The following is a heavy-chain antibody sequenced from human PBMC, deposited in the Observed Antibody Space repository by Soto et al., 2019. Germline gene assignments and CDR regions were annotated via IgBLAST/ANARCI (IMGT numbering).Heavy chain of an antibody. V-gene: IGHV1-18*04. CDR2: ISAYNGNT. D-gene: IGHD4-17*01. Sequence: QVQLVQSGAEVKKPGASVKVSCKASGYTFTSYGISWVRQAPGQGLEWMGWISAYNGNTNYAQKLQGRVTMTTDTSTITAYMELRSLRSDDTAVYYCARDRRYGGNSRYYYYYGMDVWGQGTTVTVSS. J-gene: IGHJ6*02. CDR3: ARDRRYGGNSRYYYYYGMDV. CDR1: GYTFTSYG.